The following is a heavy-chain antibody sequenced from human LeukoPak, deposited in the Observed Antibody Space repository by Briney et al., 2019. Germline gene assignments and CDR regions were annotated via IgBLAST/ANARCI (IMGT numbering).Heavy chain of an antibody. CDR1: GGSISSGSYY. J-gene: IGHJ4*02. V-gene: IGHV4-61*02. Sequence: SETLSLTCTVSGGSISSGSYYWSWIRQPAGKGLEWIGRIYTSGSTNYNPSLKSRVTMSVDTSKNQFSLKLSSVTAADTAVYYCARGSGSGSYYTFDYWGQGTLVTVSS. D-gene: IGHD3-10*01. CDR2: IYTSGST. CDR3: ARGSGSGSYYTFDY.